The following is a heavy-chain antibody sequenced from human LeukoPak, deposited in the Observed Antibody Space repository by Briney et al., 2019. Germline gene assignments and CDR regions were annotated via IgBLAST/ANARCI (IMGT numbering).Heavy chain of an antibody. CDR2: VSGSGAHT. Sequence: PGGSLRLSCAASGFTFSSYAMTWVRQAPGKGLQWVSAVSGSGAHTYYADSVKGRFTISRDNSKNTLYLQMNSLRAEDTAVYYCAKARKAGAFDFDYWGQGTLVTVSS. V-gene: IGHV3-23*01. D-gene: IGHD1-14*01. J-gene: IGHJ4*02. CDR1: GFTFSSYA. CDR3: AKARKAGAFDFDY.